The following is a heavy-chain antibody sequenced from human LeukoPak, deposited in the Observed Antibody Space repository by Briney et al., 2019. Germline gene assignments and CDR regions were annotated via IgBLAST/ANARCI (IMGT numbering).Heavy chain of an antibody. J-gene: IGHJ5*02. Sequence: ASVKVSCKASGHTFTSYGISWVRQAPGQGLEWMGWISAYNGNTNYAQKLQGRVTMTTDTSTSTAYMELRSLRSDDTAVYYCARRCSSTSCYLGFDPWGQGTLVTVSS. CDR1: GHTFTSYG. CDR2: ISAYNGNT. CDR3: ARRCSSTSCYLGFDP. V-gene: IGHV1-18*01. D-gene: IGHD2-2*01.